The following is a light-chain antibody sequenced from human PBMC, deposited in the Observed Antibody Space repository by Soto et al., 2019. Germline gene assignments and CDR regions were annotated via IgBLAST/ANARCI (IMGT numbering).Light chain of an antibody. V-gene: IGLV2-14*01. J-gene: IGLJ2*01. CDR2: EVR. Sequence: QSALTQPASVSGSPGQSITISCTGSSSDVGAYNYVSWYQQRPGKAPKLMICEVRNRPSGVSNRFSGSKSGNTASLTISGLQAEDEADYYCAAWDDSLNVVVFGGGTKLTVL. CDR3: AAWDDSLNVVV. CDR1: SSDVGAYNY.